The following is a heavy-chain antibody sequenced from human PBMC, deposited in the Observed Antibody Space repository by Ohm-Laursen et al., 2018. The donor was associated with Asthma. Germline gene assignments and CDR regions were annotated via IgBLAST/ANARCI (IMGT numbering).Heavy chain of an antibody. D-gene: IGHD6-13*01. J-gene: IGHJ6*02. CDR3: AKGGSSSWYEMDV. CDR1: GFTFSRYA. V-gene: IGHV3-23*01. Sequence: SLRLSCAASGFTFSRYAISWVRQAPGKGLEWVSTISDSGGSTYYADSVKGRFTISRDNSKNTLYLQMNSLRAEDTAVYYCAKGGSSSWYEMDVWGQGTTVTVPS. CDR2: ISDSGGST.